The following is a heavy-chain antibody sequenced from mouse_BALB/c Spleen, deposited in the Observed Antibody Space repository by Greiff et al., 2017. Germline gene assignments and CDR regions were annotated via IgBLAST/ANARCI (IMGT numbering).Heavy chain of an antibody. V-gene: IGHV14-3*02. J-gene: IGHJ4*01. CDR1: GFNIKDTY. CDR3: SGVEHYAMDY. CDR2: IDPANGNT. Sequence: VQLKESGAELVKPGASVKLSCTASGFNIKDTYMHWVKQRPEQGLEWIGRIDPANGNTKYDPKFQGKATITAGTSSNTAYLQLSSLTSEDTTVYYCSGVEHYAMDYWGQGTSVTVSS.